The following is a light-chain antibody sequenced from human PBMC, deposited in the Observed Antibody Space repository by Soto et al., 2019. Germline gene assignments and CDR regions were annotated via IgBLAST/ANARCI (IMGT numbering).Light chain of an antibody. CDR3: SSYAGLATYVL. V-gene: IGLV2-23*02. Sequence: QSVLTQPASVSGSPGQSITISCTGTNNDVGSYDLVSWYRQSPGEAPKLIIYDVTKRPSGVSDRFSAPKSGNTASLTISGLQPEDEADYYCSSYAGLATYVLFGGGTKVTVL. J-gene: IGLJ2*01. CDR1: NNDVGSYDL. CDR2: DVT.